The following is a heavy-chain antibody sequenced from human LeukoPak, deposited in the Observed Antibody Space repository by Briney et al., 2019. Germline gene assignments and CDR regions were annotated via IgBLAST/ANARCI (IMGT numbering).Heavy chain of an antibody. CDR3: ASPQYPPRGICSSTNCPSDYYHYFMDV. D-gene: IGHD2-2*01. CDR2: INSDGSST. CDR1: GFTCSSYW. Sequence: GGSLRLSCAASGFTCSSYWMHWVRQAPGKGLVWVSRINSDGSSTTYADSVKGRFTISRDNAKNTLYLQMNSLRAEDTAVYYCASPQYPPRGICSSTNCPSDYYHYFMDVWGKGTTVTVSS. V-gene: IGHV3-74*01. J-gene: IGHJ6*03.